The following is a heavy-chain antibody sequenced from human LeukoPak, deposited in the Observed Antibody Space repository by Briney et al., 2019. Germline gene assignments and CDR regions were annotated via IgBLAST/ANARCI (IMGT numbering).Heavy chain of an antibody. V-gene: IGHV3-23*01. CDR1: GITFSSYG. CDR2: ISGSGGST. D-gene: IGHD3-10*01. J-gene: IGHJ4*02. Sequence: GGTLRLSCAASGITFSSYGMSWVRQAPGKGLEWVSAISGSGGSTYYADSVKGRFTISRDNSKNTLYLQMNSLRAEDTAVYYCAKDPYSYGSGSYFDYWGQGTLVTVSS. CDR3: AKDPYSYGSGSYFDY.